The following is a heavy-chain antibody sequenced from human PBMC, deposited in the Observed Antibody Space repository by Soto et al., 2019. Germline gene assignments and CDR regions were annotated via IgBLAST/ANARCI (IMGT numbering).Heavy chain of an antibody. CDR2: IYYSGST. CDR3: VRRYGVYFDY. V-gene: IGHV4-59*08. Sequence: QVQLQESGPGLVKPSETLSLTCTVSGGSISSYYWSWIRQPPGKGLEWIGYIYYSGSTNYNPSLKSRVTISVDTSKNQFSLKLSSVTAADTAVYYCVRRYGVYFDYWGQGTLVTVSS. CDR1: GGSISSYY. D-gene: IGHD4-17*01. J-gene: IGHJ4*02.